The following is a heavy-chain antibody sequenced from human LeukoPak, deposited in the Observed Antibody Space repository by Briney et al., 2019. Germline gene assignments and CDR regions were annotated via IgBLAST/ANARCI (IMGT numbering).Heavy chain of an antibody. CDR2: IIPIFGTS. CDR3: ARDAAIFDSSGYYYLW. D-gene: IGHD3-22*01. V-gene: IGHV1-69*13. Sequence: GASVKVSCKPSGGTFSRSGVSWVRQAPGQGLEWMGGIIPIFGTSNYAQKFQGRVTITADESTSTAYMELTSLRFEDTAIYYCARDAAIFDSSGYYYLWWGQGTLVTVSS. J-gene: IGHJ4*02. CDR1: GGTFSRSG.